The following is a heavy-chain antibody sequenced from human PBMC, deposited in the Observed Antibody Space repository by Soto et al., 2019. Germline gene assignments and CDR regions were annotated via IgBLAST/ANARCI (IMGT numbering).Heavy chain of an antibody. CDR2: IYYSGST. CDR1: GGSVSSSSDC. V-gene: IGHV4-39*01. J-gene: IGHJ4*02. CDR3: ARNMRDIVVVVVPLTPFDY. D-gene: IGHD2-15*01. Sequence: SETLSLTCTVSGGSVSSSSDCWGWIRQPPGKGLEWIGSIYYSGSTYYNPSLKSRVTISLATSKNQFSLKLSSVSAADTAVYYCARNMRDIVVVVVPLTPFDYWGQGTLVTVSS.